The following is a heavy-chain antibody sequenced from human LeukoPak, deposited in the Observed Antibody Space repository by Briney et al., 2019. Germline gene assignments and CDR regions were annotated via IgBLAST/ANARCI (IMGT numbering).Heavy chain of an antibody. CDR3: ARAGANYGGYFDPFDY. D-gene: IGHD4/OR15-4a*01. V-gene: IGHV4-59*01. CDR2: IYYGGST. J-gene: IGHJ4*02. CDR1: GVSISSYY. Sequence: PSETLSLTCTVSGVSISSYYWSWIRQPPGKGLEWIGYIYYGGSTNYNPSLKSRVTISVDTSKNQFSLKLSSVTAADTAVYYCARAGANYGGYFDPFDYWGQGTLVTVSS.